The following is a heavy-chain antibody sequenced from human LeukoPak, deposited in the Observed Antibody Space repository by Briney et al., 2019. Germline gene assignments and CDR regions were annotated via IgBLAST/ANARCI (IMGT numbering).Heavy chain of an antibody. Sequence: ASVKVSCKASGYTFTSYGISWVRQAPGQGLEWMGWISTYNGNTNYAQKLQGRVTMTTDTSTSTAYMELRSLRSDDTAVYYCAKDLGYDYVWGEGNLYDSWGQGTLVTVSS. J-gene: IGHJ4*02. CDR1: GYTFTSYG. CDR3: AKDLGYDYVWGEGNLYDS. D-gene: IGHD3-16*01. V-gene: IGHV1-18*01. CDR2: ISTYNGNT.